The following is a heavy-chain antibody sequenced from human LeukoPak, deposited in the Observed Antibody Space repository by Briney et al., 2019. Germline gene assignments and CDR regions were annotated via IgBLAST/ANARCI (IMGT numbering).Heavy chain of an antibody. V-gene: IGHV4-59*01. CDR1: GGSISSYY. D-gene: IGHD3-10*01. Sequence: SSETLSLTCTVSGGSISSYYWSWIRQPPGKGLEWIGYIYYSGSTNYNPSLKSRVTISVDMSKNQFSLKLGSVTAADTAVYYCARYPGLEGAGSKGAFDYWGQGTLVTVSS. CDR3: ARYPGLEGAGSKGAFDY. J-gene: IGHJ4*02. CDR2: IYYSGST.